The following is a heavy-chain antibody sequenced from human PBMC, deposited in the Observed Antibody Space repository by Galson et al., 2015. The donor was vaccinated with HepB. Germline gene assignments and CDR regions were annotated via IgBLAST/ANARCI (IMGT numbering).Heavy chain of an antibody. V-gene: IGHV3-15*01. J-gene: IGHJ6*02. CDR2: IKTETEGGTI. CDR3: TTDPSNYDFYYYGMDV. Sequence: SLRLSCAASGFTFSNAWMSWVRQAPGKGLEWVGRIKTETEGGTIDYAAPVQGRFSISRDDSKNTVYLQMNSLKTEDTAVYYCTTDPSNYDFYYYGMDVWGQGTTVTVSS. D-gene: IGHD3-16*01. CDR1: GFTFSNAW.